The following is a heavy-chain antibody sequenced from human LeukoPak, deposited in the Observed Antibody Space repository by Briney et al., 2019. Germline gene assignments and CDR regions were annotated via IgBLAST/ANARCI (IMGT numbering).Heavy chain of an antibody. CDR2: IYYSGST. CDR3: ARQRPRIASMVGGGTTPRRVDH. V-gene: IGHV4-39*01. CDR1: GFTFSSYSMN. J-gene: IGHJ4*02. Sequence: GSLRLSCAASGFTFSSYSMNWVRQDPGNGLEWIGSIYYSGSTYYNPSLKSRFTISVDTPKNQFSLRLSSVTAADTAVYYCARQRPRIASMVGGGTTPRRVDHWGQGTLATVSS. D-gene: IGHD3-10*01.